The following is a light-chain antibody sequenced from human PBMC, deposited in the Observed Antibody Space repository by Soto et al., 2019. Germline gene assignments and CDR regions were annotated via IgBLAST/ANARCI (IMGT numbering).Light chain of an antibody. V-gene: IGLV2-11*01. CDR3: CSYAGSYTLV. J-gene: IGLJ2*01. Sequence: QSALTQPRSVSGSPGQSVALSCTGSSSDVGGYNYVSWFQQHPGKAPKLMISDVNKRPSGVPDRFSGSRSGNAASLTISGLQAEDEADYYCCSYAGSYTLVFGGGTKLTVL. CDR2: DVN. CDR1: SSDVGGYNY.